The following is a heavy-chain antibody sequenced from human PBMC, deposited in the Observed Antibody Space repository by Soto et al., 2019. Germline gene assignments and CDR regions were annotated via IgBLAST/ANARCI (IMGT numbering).Heavy chain of an antibody. CDR1: GFTFDDYA. CDR2: ITWNSVTI. D-gene: IGHD4-17*01. Sequence: PGGSLRLSCAASGFTFDDYAIHWVRQAPGKGLEWVSGITWNSVTIGYADSVKGRFTISRDNAKNSLYLQMNSLRAEDTALYYCAKGNHDYGDYSRCPYYYYGMDVWGQGTTVTVSS. CDR3: AKGNHDYGDYSRCPYYYYGMDV. V-gene: IGHV3-9*01. J-gene: IGHJ6*02.